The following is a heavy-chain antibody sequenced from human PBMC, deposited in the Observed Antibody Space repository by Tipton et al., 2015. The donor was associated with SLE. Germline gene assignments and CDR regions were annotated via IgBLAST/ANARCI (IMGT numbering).Heavy chain of an antibody. V-gene: IGHV4-34*01. D-gene: IGHD6-19*01. CDR3: ARDYQWLVRLYYFDY. Sequence: TLSLTCAVYGGSFSGYYWSWIRQPPGKGLEWIGEINHSGSTNYNPSLKSRVTISVDTSKNQFSLKLSSVTAADTAVYYCARDYQWLVRLYYFDYWGQGTLVTVSS. CDR1: GGSFSGYY. CDR2: INHSGST. J-gene: IGHJ4*02.